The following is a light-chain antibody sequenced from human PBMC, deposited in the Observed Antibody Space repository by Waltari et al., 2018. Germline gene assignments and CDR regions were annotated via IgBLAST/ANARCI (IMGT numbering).Light chain of an antibody. CDR3: QQYNNWPLLT. V-gene: IGKV3-15*01. Sequence: ETVMTQSPATLSVSPGDRATLSCRARQSVSSNLAWYKKKPGQAHKILIYAACTRATGIPARFSVSVSVTEFTLTISILQSEDFAVYYCQQYNNWPLLTFGGGTKVEIK. J-gene: IGKJ4*01. CDR1: QSVSSN. CDR2: AAC.